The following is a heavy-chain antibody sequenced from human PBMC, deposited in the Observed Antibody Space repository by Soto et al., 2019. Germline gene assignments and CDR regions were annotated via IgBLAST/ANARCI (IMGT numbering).Heavy chain of an antibody. D-gene: IGHD5-18*01. Sequence: GASVKVSCKASGYTFTSYAMHWVRQAPGQRLEWMGWINAGNGNTKYSQKFQERVTITRDMSTSTAYMELSSLRSEDTAVYYCAASGYSYGAYYYYGMDVWGQGTTVTVSS. CDR1: GYTFTSYA. J-gene: IGHJ6*02. V-gene: IGHV1-3*01. CDR2: INAGNGNT. CDR3: AASGYSYGAYYYYGMDV.